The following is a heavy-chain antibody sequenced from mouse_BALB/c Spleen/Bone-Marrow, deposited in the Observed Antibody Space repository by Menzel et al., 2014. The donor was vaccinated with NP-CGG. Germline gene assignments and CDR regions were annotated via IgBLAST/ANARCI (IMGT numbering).Heavy chain of an antibody. CDR2: ISGGGSYT. V-gene: IGHV5-9-2*01. J-gene: IGHJ3*01. CDR1: GFTFNSYG. Sequence: EVKLLESGGGLVKSGGSLKLSCAASGFTFNSYGMSWVRQTPEKRLERVATISGGGSYTFYPDSVKGRFTISRDNAKNNLYLRLSSLRSEDTALYYCARHAYYDQTEVSFVYWGQGTLVTVSA. CDR3: ARHAYYDQTEVSFVY. D-gene: IGHD2-4*01.